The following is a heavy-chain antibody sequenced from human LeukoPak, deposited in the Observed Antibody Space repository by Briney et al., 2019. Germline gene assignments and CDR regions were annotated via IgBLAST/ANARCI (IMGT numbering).Heavy chain of an antibody. J-gene: IGHJ4*02. CDR2: ISSSGSTI. V-gene: IGHV3-48*03. CDR3: ARDGKDYDFCSGQNYFDY. CDR1: GFTFSSNE. D-gene: IGHD3-3*01. Sequence: GGSLRLSCAASGFTFSSNEMNWVRQAPGKGLEWVSYISSSGSTIYYADSVKGRFTISRDNAKNSLYLQMNSLRAEDTAVYYCARDGKDYDFCSGQNYFDYWGQGTLVTVSS.